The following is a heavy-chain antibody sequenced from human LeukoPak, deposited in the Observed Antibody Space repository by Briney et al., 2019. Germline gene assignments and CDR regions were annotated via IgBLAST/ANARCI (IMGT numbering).Heavy chain of an antibody. J-gene: IGHJ4*02. CDR1: GFTFSSYS. CDR2: ISSSSSYI. V-gene: IGHV3-21*01. CDR3: AREGATPQKSVDY. D-gene: IGHD5-12*01. Sequence: GGSLRLSCAASGFTFSSYSMNWVRQAPGKGLEGVSSISSSSSYIYYADSVKGRFTISRDNAKNSLYLQMNSLRAEDTAVYYCAREGATPQKSVDYWGQGTLVTVSS.